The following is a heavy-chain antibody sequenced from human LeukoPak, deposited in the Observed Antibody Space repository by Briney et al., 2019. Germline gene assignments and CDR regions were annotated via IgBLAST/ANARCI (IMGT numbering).Heavy chain of an antibody. Sequence: SETLSLTCAVYGGSFSGYYWSWIRQPPGKGLEWIGEINHSGSTNYNPSLKSRVTISVDTSKNQLSLKLSSVTAADTAVYYCARRGYCSSTSCSSYYYGMDVWGQGTTVTVSS. J-gene: IGHJ6*02. V-gene: IGHV4-34*01. CDR3: ARRGYCSSTSCSSYYYGMDV. CDR1: GGSFSGYY. CDR2: INHSGST. D-gene: IGHD2-2*01.